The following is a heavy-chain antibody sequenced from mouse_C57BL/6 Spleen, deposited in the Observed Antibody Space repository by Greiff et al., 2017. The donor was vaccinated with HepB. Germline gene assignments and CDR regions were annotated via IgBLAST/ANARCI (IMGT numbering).Heavy chain of an antibody. CDR2: INPSSGYT. Sequence: QVHVKQSGAELAKPGASVKLSCKASGYTFTSYWMHWVKQRPGQGLEWIGYINPSSGYTKYNQKFKDKATLTADKSSSTAYMQLSSLTYEDSAVYYCAPAITTVVADYWGQGTTLTVSS. CDR1: GYTFTSYW. V-gene: IGHV1-7*01. CDR3: APAITTVVADY. J-gene: IGHJ2*01. D-gene: IGHD1-1*01.